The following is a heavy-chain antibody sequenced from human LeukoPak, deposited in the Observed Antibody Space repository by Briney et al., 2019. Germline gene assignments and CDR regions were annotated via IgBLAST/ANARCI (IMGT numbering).Heavy chain of an antibody. CDR2: ISGSGGST. CDR3: ANTDEDFGVLPDMDV. CDR1: GFTFSSYA. D-gene: IGHD3-3*01. Sequence: GGSLRLSCAASGFTFSSYAMSWVRQAPGKGLEWVSAISGSGGSTYYADSVKGRFTISRDNSKNTLYLQMNSLRAEDTAVYYCANTDEDFGVLPDMDVWGKGTTVTVSS. J-gene: IGHJ6*03. V-gene: IGHV3-23*01.